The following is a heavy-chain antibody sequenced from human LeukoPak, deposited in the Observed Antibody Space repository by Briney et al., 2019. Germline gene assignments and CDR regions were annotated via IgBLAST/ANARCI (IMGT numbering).Heavy chain of an antibody. J-gene: IGHJ6*03. D-gene: IGHD3-10*01. CDR2: VNPNSGGT. CDR1: GYTFTGYY. Sequence: ASVKVSCKASGYTFTGYYMHWVRQAPGQGHEWMGWVNPNSGGTNYAQKFQGRVTMTRDTSISTAYMELSRLRSDDTAVYYCAREMSLTMVRGEDYYYYYMDVWGKGTTVTVSS. CDR3: AREMSLTMVRGEDYYYYYMDV. V-gene: IGHV1-2*02.